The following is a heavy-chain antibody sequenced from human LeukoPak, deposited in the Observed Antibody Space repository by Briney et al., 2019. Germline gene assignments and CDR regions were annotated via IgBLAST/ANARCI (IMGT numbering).Heavy chain of an antibody. Sequence: SETLSPTCTVSGGSISSSSYYWGWIRQPPGKGLEWIGSIYYSGSTYYNPSLKSRVTISVDTSKNQFSLKLSSVTAADTAVYYCARQGRYYCGMDVWGQGTTVTVSS. CDR2: IYYSGST. CDR3: ARQGRYYCGMDV. CDR1: GGSISSSSYY. V-gene: IGHV4-39*01. J-gene: IGHJ6*02.